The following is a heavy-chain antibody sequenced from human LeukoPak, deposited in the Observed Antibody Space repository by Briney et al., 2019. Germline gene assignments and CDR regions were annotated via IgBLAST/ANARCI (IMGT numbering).Heavy chain of an antibody. CDR3: ARRRGDPYSSSWYYFDY. CDR2: IYYNGST. D-gene: IGHD6-13*01. V-gene: IGHV4-59*08. CDR1: GGSISSYY. Sequence: SETLSLTCTVSGGSISSYYWSWIRQPPGKGLEWIGYIYYNGSTNYNPSLKSRVTISVDTSKNQFSLKLNSVTAADTAVYYCARRRGDPYSSSWYYFDYWGQGTLVTVSS. J-gene: IGHJ4*02.